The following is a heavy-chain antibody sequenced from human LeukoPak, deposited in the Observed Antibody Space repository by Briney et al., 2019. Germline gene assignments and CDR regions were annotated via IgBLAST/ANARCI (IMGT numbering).Heavy chain of an antibody. J-gene: IGHJ4*02. CDR1: GFTFSDYW. Sequence: GGSLRLSCAASGFTFSDYWMTWVRQAPGKGLVWVSRINSDGSSTTYADSVKGRFTISRDNAKNTLYLQMNSLRAEDTAVYYCARDPDLSGYSFFDYWGQGTLVTVSS. CDR2: INSDGSST. D-gene: IGHD3-22*01. V-gene: IGHV3-74*01. CDR3: ARDPDLSGYSFFDY.